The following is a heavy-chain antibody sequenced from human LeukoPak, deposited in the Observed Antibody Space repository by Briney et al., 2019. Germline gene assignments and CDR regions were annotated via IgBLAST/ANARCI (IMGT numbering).Heavy chain of an antibody. V-gene: IGHV3-23*01. CDR3: AKDRSFFSPGAFDY. J-gene: IGHJ4*02. D-gene: IGHD7-27*01. CDR1: GFTFSSYA. CDR2: LNGSGGNT. Sequence: TGGSLRLSCAASGFTFSSYAMSWVRQAPGKGLEWISGLNGSGGNTYYADSVKGRFTIPRDNSKNTLYLQMNSLRAEDTAVYYCAKDRSFFSPGAFDYWGQGTLVTVSS.